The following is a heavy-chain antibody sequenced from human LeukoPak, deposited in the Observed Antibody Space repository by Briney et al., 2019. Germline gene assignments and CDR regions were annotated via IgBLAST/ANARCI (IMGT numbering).Heavy chain of an antibody. V-gene: IGHV3-30-3*01. Sequence: GGSLRLSCAASGFTFSSYAMHWVRQAPGKGLEWVAVISYDGSNKYYADSVKGRFTISRDNSKNTLYLQMNSLRAEDTAVYYCARDRNDYGGNEGDFDYWGQGTLVTVSS. CDR2: ISYDGSNK. CDR3: ARDRNDYGGNEGDFDY. J-gene: IGHJ4*02. D-gene: IGHD4-23*01. CDR1: GFTFSSYA.